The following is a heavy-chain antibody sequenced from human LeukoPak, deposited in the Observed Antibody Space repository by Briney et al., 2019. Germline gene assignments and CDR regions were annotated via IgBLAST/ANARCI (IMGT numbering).Heavy chain of an antibody. CDR2: IYYSGST. CDR3: ARGTYDSSASYYFDY. CDR1: GGSISSYY. D-gene: IGHD3-22*01. Sequence: SETLSLTCTVSGGSISSYYWSWIRQPPGKGLEWIGYIYYSGSTNYNPSLKSRVTISVDTSKNQFSLKLSSVTAADTAVYYCARGTYDSSASYYFDYWGQGTLVTVSS. V-gene: IGHV4-59*12. J-gene: IGHJ4*02.